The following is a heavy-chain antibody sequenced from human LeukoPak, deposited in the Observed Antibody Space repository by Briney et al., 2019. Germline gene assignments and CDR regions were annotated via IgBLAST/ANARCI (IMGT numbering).Heavy chain of an antibody. J-gene: IGHJ4*02. CDR3: AKDHIVVVPAAILGKDSQKDY. Sequence: GGSLRLSCAASGFTFSNYAMSWVRQARGKGLEWVSGIENTGGGTYYTQSVKGRFTISRDNSKNTLYLQMNSLRAEDTAVYYCAKDHIVVVPAAILGKDSQKDYWGQGTLVTVSS. D-gene: IGHD2-2*02. V-gene: IGHV3-23*01. CDR1: GFTFSNYA. CDR2: IENTGGGT.